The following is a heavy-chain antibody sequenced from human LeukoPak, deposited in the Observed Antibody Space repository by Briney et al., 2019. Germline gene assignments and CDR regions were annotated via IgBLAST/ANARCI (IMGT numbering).Heavy chain of an antibody. CDR3: ARFGSGWYYFDY. J-gene: IGHJ4*02. CDR1: GGSFSGYY. D-gene: IGHD6-19*01. CDR2: INHSGST. V-gene: IGHV4-34*01. Sequence: SETLSLTCAVYGGSFSGYYWSWIRQPPGKGLEWIGEINHSGSTNYNPSLKSRVTISVDTSKNQFSLKLTSVTAADTAVYYCARFGSGWYYFDYWGQGTLVTVSS.